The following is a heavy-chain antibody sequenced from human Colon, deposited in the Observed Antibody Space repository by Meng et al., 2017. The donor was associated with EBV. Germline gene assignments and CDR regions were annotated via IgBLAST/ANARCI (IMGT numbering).Heavy chain of an antibody. CDR2: IYYIGGT. CDR3: ARVSGRSFDP. D-gene: IGHD3-10*01. V-gene: IGHV4-61*01. J-gene: IGHJ5*02. Sequence: VQHTGSGPGLGKPSETLSITCTVSGDSVATGRYYWSWIRQPPGKGLEWIAYIYYIGGTNYNPSLKSRLTISLDTSKNQFSLSLRSVTAADTAVYYCARVSGRSFDPWGQGTLVTVSS. CDR1: GDSVATGRYY.